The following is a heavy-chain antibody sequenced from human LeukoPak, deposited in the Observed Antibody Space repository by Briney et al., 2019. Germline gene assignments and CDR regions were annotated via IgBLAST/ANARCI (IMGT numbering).Heavy chain of an antibody. D-gene: IGHD2-15*01. CDR1: GGSISSYY. J-gene: IGHJ4*02. V-gene: IGHV4-59*12. CDR3: ARACSGGSCYSCLDY. Sequence: PSETLSLTCTVSGGSISSYYWSWIRQPPGKGLEWIGYIYYSGSTNYSPSLKSRVTISVDTSKNQFSLELSSVTAADTAVYYCARACSGGSCYSCLDYWGQGTLVTVSS. CDR2: IYYSGST.